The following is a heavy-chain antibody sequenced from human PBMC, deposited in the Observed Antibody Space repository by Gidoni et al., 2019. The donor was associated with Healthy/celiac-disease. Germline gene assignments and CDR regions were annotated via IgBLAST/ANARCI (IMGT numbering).Heavy chain of an antibody. CDR3: ARDAQYSSSWYA. J-gene: IGHJ5*02. V-gene: IGHV3-21*01. CDR1: GVTFSRYS. CDR2: ISSSSSYI. D-gene: IGHD6-13*01. Sequence: GQLVESGGGLFKPGGVLRLSCAASGVTFSRYSMNWVRKAPGKGLEWVSSISSSSSYIYYADSVKGRFTISRDNAKNSLYLQMNSLRAEDTAVYYCARDAQYSSSWYAWGQGTLVTVSS.